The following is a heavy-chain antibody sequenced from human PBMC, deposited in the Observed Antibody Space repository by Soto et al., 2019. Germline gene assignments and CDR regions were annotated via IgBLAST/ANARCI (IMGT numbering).Heavy chain of an antibody. CDR3: AKDPNGDYVGAFDI. V-gene: IGHV3-23*01. CDR1: GFGFRSYA. CDR2: VSATGGST. J-gene: IGHJ3*02. Sequence: GGSLRLSCAASGFGFRSYAMSWVRQAPGKGPEWVSGVSATGGSTYYADSVKGRFTISRDNSKATLYLQMNSLTAEDTALYYCAKDPNGDYVGAFDIWGQGTVVTVSS. D-gene: IGHD4-17*01.